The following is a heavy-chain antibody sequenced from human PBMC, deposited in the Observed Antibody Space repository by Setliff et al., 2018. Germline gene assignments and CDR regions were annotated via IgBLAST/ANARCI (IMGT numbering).Heavy chain of an antibody. D-gene: IGHD2-8*01. Sequence: PSETLSLTCTVSGGSLSSGSNYWGWFRQPAGKGLEWIGRIYTDGTTNYNPSLKSRVSISADTSMNHFSLRMTSVSAADTAVYYCAKEHVVISFVTNTHHHYGMDVWGQGATVTVSS. V-gene: IGHV4-61*02. CDR2: IYTDGTT. J-gene: IGHJ6*02. CDR3: AKEHVVISFVTNTHHHYGMDV. CDR1: GGSLSSGSNY.